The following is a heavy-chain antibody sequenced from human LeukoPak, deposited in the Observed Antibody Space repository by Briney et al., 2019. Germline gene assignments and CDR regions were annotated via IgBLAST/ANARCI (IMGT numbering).Heavy chain of an antibody. CDR2: ISGSGGST. J-gene: IGHJ4*02. CDR3: AKDQGYYYDRSVSYYFDY. D-gene: IGHD3-22*01. V-gene: IGHV3-23*01. CDR1: GFTFSSYA. Sequence: GGSLRLSCAASGFTFSSYAMSWVRQALGQGLEWVSYISGSGGSTYYADSVKGRFTISRDNSKNTLYLQMKSLRAEDTAVYYCAKDQGYYYDRSVSYYFDYWGQGTLVTVSS.